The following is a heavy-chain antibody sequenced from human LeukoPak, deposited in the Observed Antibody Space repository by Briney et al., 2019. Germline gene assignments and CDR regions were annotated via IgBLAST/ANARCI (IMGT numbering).Heavy chain of an antibody. Sequence: GGSLRLSCAASGFTFSTSSLNWVRQAPGKGLEWVAVMSSDGSNKYYADSVKGRFTISRDNSKSTLYLQMNSLRAEDTAIYYCARDLFGSGRSPLDYWGQGTLVTVSS. CDR3: ARDLFGSGRSPLDY. J-gene: IGHJ4*02. V-gene: IGHV3-30*03. CDR2: MSSDGSNK. CDR1: GFTFSTSS. D-gene: IGHD3-10*01.